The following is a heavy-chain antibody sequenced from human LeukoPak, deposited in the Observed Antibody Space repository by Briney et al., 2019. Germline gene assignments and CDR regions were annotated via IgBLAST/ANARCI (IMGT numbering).Heavy chain of an antibody. CDR1: GFTFSSYW. J-gene: IGHJ4*02. CDR3: ARRDGYKWRYFDY. CDR2: IKQDGSEK. V-gene: IGHV3-7*01. Sequence: PGGSLRLSCAASGFTFSSYWMSWVRQAPGKGLEWVANIKQDGSEKYYVDSVKGRFTISRDNAKNSLYLQMNSLRAEDTAVYYCARRDGYKWRYFDYWGQGTLVTVSS. D-gene: IGHD5-24*01.